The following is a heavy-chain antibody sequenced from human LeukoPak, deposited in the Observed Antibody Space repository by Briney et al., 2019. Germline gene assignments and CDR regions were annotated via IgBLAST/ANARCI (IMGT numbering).Heavy chain of an antibody. J-gene: IGHJ4*02. CDR1: GGSISSYY. CDR3: ARSDYKEVRGVIDY. Sequence: SETLSLTCTVSGGSISSYYWSWIRQPPGKGLEWIGYIYYSGSTNYNPSLKSRVTISVDTSKNQFSLKLSSVTAADTAVYYCARSDYKEVRGVIDYWGQGTLVTVSS. V-gene: IGHV4-59*01. CDR2: IYYSGST. D-gene: IGHD3-10*01.